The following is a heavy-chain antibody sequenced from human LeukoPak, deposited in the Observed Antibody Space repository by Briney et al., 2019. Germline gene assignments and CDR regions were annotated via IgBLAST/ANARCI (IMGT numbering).Heavy chain of an antibody. CDR2: IYYSGST. V-gene: IGHV4-39*01. J-gene: IGHJ4*02. CDR1: GGSISSSSYY. CDR3: ARQKEVAGAFDY. D-gene: IGHD6-19*01. Sequence: PSETLSLTCTLSGGSISSSSYYWGWIRPPPGKGLEWIGSIYYSGSTYYNPSLKSRVTISVDTSKNQFSLKLSSVTAADTAVYYCARQKEVAGAFDYWGQGTLVTVSS.